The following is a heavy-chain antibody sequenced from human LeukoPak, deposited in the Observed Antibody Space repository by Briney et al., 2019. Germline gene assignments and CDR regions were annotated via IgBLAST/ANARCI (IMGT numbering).Heavy chain of an antibody. CDR3: ARGGEYCSSTTCYKPHDAFDI. Sequence: GGSLRLSCAASGFTFSSYAMSWVRQAPGKGLEWVSAISGSGGSTYYADSVKGRFTISRDNSKNTLYLQMNSLRAEDTAVYYCARGGEYCSSTTCYKPHDAFDIWGQGTMVTVSS. CDR1: GFTFSSYA. D-gene: IGHD2-2*02. V-gene: IGHV3-23*01. J-gene: IGHJ3*02. CDR2: ISGSGGST.